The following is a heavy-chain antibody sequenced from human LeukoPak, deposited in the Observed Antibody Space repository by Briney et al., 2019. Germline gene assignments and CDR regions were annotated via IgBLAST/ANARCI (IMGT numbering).Heavy chain of an antibody. V-gene: IGHV3-11*01. J-gene: IGHJ4*02. D-gene: IGHD1-7*01. CDR2: ISSSGSTI. CDR1: GFTVSSNY. Sequence: GGSLRLSCAASGFTVSSNYMSWIRLAPGKGLEWVSYISSSGSTIYYADSVKGRFTISRDNAKNSLYLQMNSLRAEDTAVYYCARGRITGTLEYYFDYWGQGTLVTVSS. CDR3: ARGRITGTLEYYFDY.